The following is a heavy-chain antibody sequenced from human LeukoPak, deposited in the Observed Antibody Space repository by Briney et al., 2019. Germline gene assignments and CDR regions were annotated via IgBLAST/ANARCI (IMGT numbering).Heavy chain of an antibody. CDR2: IIPIFGTA. V-gene: IGHV1-69*05. J-gene: IGHJ6*03. D-gene: IGHD1-26*01. CDR1: GGTFSSYA. CDR3: ASGSYGDYYYYMDV. Sequence: SVKVSCTASGGTFSSYAISWVRQAPGQGLEWMGGIIPIFGTANYAQKFQGRVTITTDESTSTAYMELSSLRSEDTAVYYCASGSYGDYYYYMDVWGKGTTVTVSS.